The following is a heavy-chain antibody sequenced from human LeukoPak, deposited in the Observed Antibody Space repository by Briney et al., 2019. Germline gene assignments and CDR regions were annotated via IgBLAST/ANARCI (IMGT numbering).Heavy chain of an antibody. J-gene: IGHJ5*02. D-gene: IGHD5-18*01. CDR3: ARGRGYRLKNWFDP. Sequence: PSETLSLTCTVSGGSVSSGSYYWSWIRQPPGKGLEWIGYIYYSGSTNYNPSLKSRVTISVDPSKNQFSLKLSSVTAADTAVYYCARGRGYRLKNWFDPWGQGTLVTVSS. CDR1: GGSVSSGSYY. V-gene: IGHV4-61*01. CDR2: IYYSGST.